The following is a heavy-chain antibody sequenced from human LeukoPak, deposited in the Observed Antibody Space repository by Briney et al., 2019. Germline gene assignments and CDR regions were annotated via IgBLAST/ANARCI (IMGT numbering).Heavy chain of an antibody. CDR3: TRRRGYYFDY. V-gene: IGHV1-18*01. CDR1: GYTFTSFG. Sequence: ASVKVSCKASGYTFTSFGISWVRQAPGQGLEWMGWISAYNGNTNYAQKFQGRVTMTTDTSTNTAYMELRSLRSDDTAVFYCTRRRGYYFDYWGQGTLVTVSS. J-gene: IGHJ4*02. D-gene: IGHD3-16*01. CDR2: ISAYNGNT.